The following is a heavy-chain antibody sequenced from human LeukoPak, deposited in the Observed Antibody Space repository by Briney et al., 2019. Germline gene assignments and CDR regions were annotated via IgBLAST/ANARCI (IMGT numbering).Heavy chain of an antibody. Sequence: SVKDSCKASGGTFSSYAISWVRQAPGQGLEWMGGIIPIFCTANYAQKFQGRVTITTDESTSTAYMELSSLRSEDTAVYYCARVGYYGSGSYRPFDPWGQGTLVTVSS. CDR3: ARVGYYGSGSYRPFDP. CDR2: IIPIFCTA. J-gene: IGHJ5*02. V-gene: IGHV1-69*05. D-gene: IGHD3-10*01. CDR1: GGTFSSYA.